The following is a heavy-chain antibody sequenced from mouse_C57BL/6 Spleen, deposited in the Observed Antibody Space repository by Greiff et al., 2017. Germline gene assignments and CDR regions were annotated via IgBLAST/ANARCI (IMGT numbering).Heavy chain of an antibody. CDR2: ISGGGGNT. J-gene: IGHJ2*01. CDR3: ARHPYYYGSSYPCYFDY. CDR1: GFTFSSYT. Sequence: EVQVVESGGGLVQPGGSLKLSCAASGFTFSSYTMSWVRQTPEKRLEWVATISGGGGNTYYPDSVKGRFTISRDNAKNTLYLQMSSLRSEDTAVYYCARHPYYYGSSYPCYFDYWGQGTTLTVSS. D-gene: IGHD1-1*01. V-gene: IGHV5-9*04.